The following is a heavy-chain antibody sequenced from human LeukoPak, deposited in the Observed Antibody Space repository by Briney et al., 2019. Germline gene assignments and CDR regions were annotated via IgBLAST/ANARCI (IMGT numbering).Heavy chain of an antibody. CDR3: ARARYCSGGSCFTRPHFDY. J-gene: IGHJ4*02. CDR2: INPNSGGT. D-gene: IGHD2-15*01. V-gene: IGHV1-2*02. Sequence: ASVKVSCKASEYTFTGYYMHWVRQAPGQGLEWMGWINPNSGGTNYAQKFQGRVTMTRDTSISTAYMELSRLRSDDTAVCYCARARYCSGGSCFTRPHFDYWGQGTLVTVSS. CDR1: EYTFTGYY.